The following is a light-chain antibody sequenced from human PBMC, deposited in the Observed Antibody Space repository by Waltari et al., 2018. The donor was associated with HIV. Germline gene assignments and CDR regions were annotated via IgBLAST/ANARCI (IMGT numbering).Light chain of an antibody. V-gene: IGLV3-21*04. CDR1: DIGSKG. Sequence: SYVLTQPPSVSVAPGKTASITCGGEDIGSKGVHWYQQKPGQAPVLVISYDSDRPSGIPGRFSGSNLGNTATLTSSRVEAGDEADYYCQVWTSSRDHPYVFGAGTKVTVL. J-gene: IGLJ1*01. CDR3: QVWTSSRDHPYV. CDR2: YDS.